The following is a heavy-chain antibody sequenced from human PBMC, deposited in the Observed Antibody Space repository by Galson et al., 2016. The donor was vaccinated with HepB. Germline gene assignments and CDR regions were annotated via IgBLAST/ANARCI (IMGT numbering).Heavy chain of an antibody. CDR2: INAGNGNT. CDR3: AGGIASGFGGY. Sequence: SVKVSCKASGYTFTSYAMHWVRQAPGQRLEWMGWINAGNGNTKYSQKFQGRVTITRDTSASTAYMELGSLRSEDTAVYYCAGGIASGFGGYWGQGTLVTVSS. J-gene: IGHJ4*02. CDR1: GYTFTSYA. D-gene: IGHD3-10*01. V-gene: IGHV1-3*01.